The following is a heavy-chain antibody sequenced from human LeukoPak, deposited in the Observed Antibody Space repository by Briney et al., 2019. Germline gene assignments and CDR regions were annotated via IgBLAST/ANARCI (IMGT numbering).Heavy chain of an antibody. Sequence: PGGSLRLSCAASGFTFSSYGMHWVRQAPGKGLEWVAVISYDGSNKYYADSVKGRFTISRDNSKNTLYLQMNSLRAEDTAVYYCAKDCKSFDYWGQGTLVTVSS. CDR3: AKDCKSFDY. D-gene: IGHD2/OR15-2a*01. J-gene: IGHJ4*02. V-gene: IGHV3-30*18. CDR2: ISYDGSNK. CDR1: GFTFSSYG.